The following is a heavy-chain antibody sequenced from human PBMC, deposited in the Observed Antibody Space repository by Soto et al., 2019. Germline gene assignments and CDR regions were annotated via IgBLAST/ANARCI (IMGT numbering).Heavy chain of an antibody. Sequence: GALVKVSCKASGYTLSSYYMHWVRQAPGQGLEWMGIIKPRGGSTSYAQKFQGRVTMTRDTSTSTVDMELSSLRSEDTAVYYCTREGGNYSVGMGVWGQGTTVTVSS. CDR2: IKPRGGST. CDR1: GYTLSSYY. CDR3: TREGGNYSVGMGV. D-gene: IGHD1-26*01. J-gene: IGHJ6*02. V-gene: IGHV1-46*01.